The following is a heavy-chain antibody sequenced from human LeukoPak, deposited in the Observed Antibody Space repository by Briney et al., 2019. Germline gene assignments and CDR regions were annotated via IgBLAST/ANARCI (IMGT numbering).Heavy chain of an antibody. CDR2: ISGSGGST. V-gene: IGHV3-23*01. D-gene: IGHD6-19*01. Sequence: XWXXXXXXXXLEXVSAISGSGGSTYYADSVKGRFTISGDNSKNTLYLQMNSLRAEDTAVYYCAKDYRSDGWLGGPDAFDIWGQGTMVTVSS. J-gene: IGHJ3*02. CDR3: AKDYRSDGWLGGPDAFDI.